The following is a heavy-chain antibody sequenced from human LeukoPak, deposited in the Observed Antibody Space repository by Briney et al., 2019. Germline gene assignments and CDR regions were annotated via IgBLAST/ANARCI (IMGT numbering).Heavy chain of an antibody. V-gene: IGHV3-30*18. J-gene: IGHJ4*02. CDR3: AKVGGFSPYYYDSSGYPHFDY. CDR2: ISYDGSNK. D-gene: IGHD3-22*01. Sequence: PGGSLRLSCAASGFTFSSYGMHWVRQAPGKGLEWVAVISYDGSNKYYADSVKGRFTISRDNSKNTLYLQMNSLRAEDTAVYYCAKVGGFSPYYYDSSGYPHFDYWGQGTLVTVSS. CDR1: GFTFSSYG.